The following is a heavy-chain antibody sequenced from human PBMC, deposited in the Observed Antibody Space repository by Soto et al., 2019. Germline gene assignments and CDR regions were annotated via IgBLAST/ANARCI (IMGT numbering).Heavy chain of an antibody. CDR3: ARDLDCSSTSCRDY. D-gene: IGHD2-2*01. J-gene: IGHJ4*02. CDR1: GFTFSTSG. CDR2: IWYDGSNK. V-gene: IGHV3-33*01. Sequence: GGSLRLSCAASGFTFSTSGMHWVRQAPGKGLEWVAIIWYDGSNKYYADSVKGRFTISRDNSKNTLYLQMNSLRAEDTAVYYCARDLDCSSTSCRDYWGQGTLVTVSS.